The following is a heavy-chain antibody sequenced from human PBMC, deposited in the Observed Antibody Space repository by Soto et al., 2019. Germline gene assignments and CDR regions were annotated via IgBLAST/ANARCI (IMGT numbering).Heavy chain of an antibody. CDR3: VRVGWGYTYGNGLDG. D-gene: IGHD5-18*01. J-gene: IGHJ6*02. CDR2: IQHNGNYI. Sequence: QVQLVESGGGVVHPGGSLRLSCTASGFGFSAYSMHWVRQAPGKGLEWVAVIQHNGNYIQYADFVRGRFTISRDNYKSILYLAMNGMTPEDTALYYCVRVGWGYTYGNGLDGWGQGTTVTVSS. V-gene: IGHV3-30-3*01. CDR1: GFGFSAYS.